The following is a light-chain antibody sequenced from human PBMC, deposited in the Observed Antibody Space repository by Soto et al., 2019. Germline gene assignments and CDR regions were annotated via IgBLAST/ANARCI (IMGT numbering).Light chain of an antibody. Sequence: QTVVTQEPSLTVSPGGTVTLTCDSSTGAVTSGHYPYWFQQKPGQAPRTLIYATTYRHSWTPARFSGSLLGGKAALTLSGAQPEDEAEYYCLLSYSGARVFGGGTKLTVL. CDR2: ATT. CDR1: TGAVTSGHY. CDR3: LLSYSGARV. J-gene: IGLJ2*01. V-gene: IGLV7-46*01.